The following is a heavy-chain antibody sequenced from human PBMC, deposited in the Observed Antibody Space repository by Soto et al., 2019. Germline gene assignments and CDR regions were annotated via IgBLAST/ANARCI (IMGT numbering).Heavy chain of an antibody. Sequence: PGGSLRLSCAASGFTFSSYGMHWVRQAPGKGLEWVAVISYDGSNKYYADSVKGRFTISRGNSKNTLYLQMNSLRAEDTAVYYCAKDRGYSSGWPYYYYYGMDVWGQGTTVTVS. J-gene: IGHJ6*02. CDR1: GFTFSSYG. CDR3: AKDRGYSSGWPYYYYYGMDV. D-gene: IGHD6-19*01. CDR2: ISYDGSNK. V-gene: IGHV3-30*18.